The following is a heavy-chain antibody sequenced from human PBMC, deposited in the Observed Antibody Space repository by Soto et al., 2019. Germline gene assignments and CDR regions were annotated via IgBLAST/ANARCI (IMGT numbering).Heavy chain of an antibody. CDR2: ISAYNGNT. J-gene: IGHJ4*02. D-gene: IGHD2-15*01. Sequence: QVQLVQSGAEVKKPGASVKVSCKASGYTFTSYGISWVRQAPGQGLEWMGWISAYNGNTNYAQKLQGRVTMTTDTSTSTAHMELRSLRSDDTAVYYCVVAAQPYDFDYWGQGTLVTVSS. V-gene: IGHV1-18*01. CDR1: GYTFTSYG. CDR3: VVAAQPYDFDY.